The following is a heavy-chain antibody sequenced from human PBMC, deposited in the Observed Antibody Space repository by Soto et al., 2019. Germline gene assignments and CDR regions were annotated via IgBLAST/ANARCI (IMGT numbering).Heavy chain of an antibody. Sequence: ASVKVSCKDSGYTFTGYYRHWVLQAPGQGLEWMGWINPNSGGTNYAQKFQGWVTMTRDTSISTAYMELSRLRSDDTAVYYWARAAPRTRYYGMYGWGQGTTVTVAS. CDR3: ARAAPRTRYYGMYG. J-gene: IGHJ6*02. CDR2: INPNSGGT. D-gene: IGHD2-8*01. V-gene: IGHV1-2*04. CDR1: GYTFTGYY.